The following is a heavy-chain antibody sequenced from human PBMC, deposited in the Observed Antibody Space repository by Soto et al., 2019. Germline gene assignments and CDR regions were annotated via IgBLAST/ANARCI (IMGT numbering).Heavy chain of an antibody. Sequence: ELQLLESGGGLVQPGGSLRLSCAASGFTFSTYVMSWVRQAPGKGLEWVSAISGRGGGTFYADSVKGRFTIARDNSKNTLFLQMNSLRAEDTAVYFCARQMTSSTNYYDYWGQGTLVTVSS. CDR2: ISGRGGGT. CDR3: ARQMTSSTNYYDY. J-gene: IGHJ4*02. CDR1: GFTFSTYV. V-gene: IGHV3-23*01. D-gene: IGHD2-2*01.